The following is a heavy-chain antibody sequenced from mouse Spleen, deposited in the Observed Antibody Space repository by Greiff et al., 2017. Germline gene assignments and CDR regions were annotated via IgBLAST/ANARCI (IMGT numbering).Heavy chain of an antibody. V-gene: IGHV1S126*01. CDR2: IDLSDSET. CDR3: AREDYYYGSSYWFAY. Sequence: LVESGPQLVRPGASVKISCKASGYSFTSYWMPWVKQRPGQGLEWIGMIDLSDSETRLNQKFKDKATLTVDKSSSTAYMQLSSPTAEDSAVYDCAREDYYYGSSYWFAYWGQGTLVTVSA. D-gene: IGHD1-1*01. CDR1: GYSFTSYW. J-gene: IGHJ3*01.